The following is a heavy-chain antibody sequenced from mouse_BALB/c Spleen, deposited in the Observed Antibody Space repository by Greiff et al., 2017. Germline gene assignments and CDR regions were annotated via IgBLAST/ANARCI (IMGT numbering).Heavy chain of an antibody. D-gene: IGHD2-3*01. J-gene: IGHJ3*01. CDR1: GFNIKDYY. V-gene: IGHV14-4*02. CDR2: IDLENGDT. CDR3: SAYDGSFAY. Sequence: EVKLVESGVEFVRSGASVKLSCTASGFNIKDYYMHWVKQRPEQGLEWIGWIDLENGDTEYAPKFQGKATMTADTSSNTAYLQLSSLTSEDTAVYYCSAYDGSFAYRGQGTLVTVSA.